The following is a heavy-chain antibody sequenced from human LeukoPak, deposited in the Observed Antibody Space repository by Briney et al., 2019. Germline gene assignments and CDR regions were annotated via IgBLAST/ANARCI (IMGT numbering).Heavy chain of an antibody. CDR3: ARAPGGDFWSGYYPFDY. V-gene: IGHV1-18*01. CDR2: ISAYNGNT. J-gene: IGHJ4*02. D-gene: IGHD3-3*01. CDR1: GYTFTSYG. Sequence: ASVKVSCKASGYTFTSYGISWVRQVPGQGLEWMGWISAYNGNTNYAQKLQGRVTMTTDTSTSTAYMELRSLRSDDTAVYYCARAPGGDFWSGYYPFDYWGQGTLVTVSS.